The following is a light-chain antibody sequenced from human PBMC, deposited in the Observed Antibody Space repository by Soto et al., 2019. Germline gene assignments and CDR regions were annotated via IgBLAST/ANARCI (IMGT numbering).Light chain of an antibody. CDR1: QIVTSNY. Sequence: EIVLTQSPWTLSSSPGERATLSCRASQIVTSNYLAWYQQKRGQAPRLLIWGASIRATDLPDRFSGSGSGTDFTLTISRLEPEDFAVYYCQQYGSSPLTFGQGTRLEIK. CDR3: QQYGSSPLT. CDR2: GAS. J-gene: IGKJ5*01. V-gene: IGKV3-20*01.